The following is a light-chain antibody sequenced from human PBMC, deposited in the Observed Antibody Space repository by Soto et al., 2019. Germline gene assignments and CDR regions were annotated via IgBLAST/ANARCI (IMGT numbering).Light chain of an antibody. V-gene: IGLV2-14*01. Sequence: QSALTQPASVSGSPGQSITISCTGTSSDVGGYNYVSWYQQHPGKAPKLRIYEVSNQPSGVSNRFSGSKSGNTASLTISGLQAEDEADYYYSSYTSSSTGVFGTGTKVTVL. CDR3: SSYTSSSTGV. CDR1: SSDVGGYNY. CDR2: EVS. J-gene: IGLJ1*01.